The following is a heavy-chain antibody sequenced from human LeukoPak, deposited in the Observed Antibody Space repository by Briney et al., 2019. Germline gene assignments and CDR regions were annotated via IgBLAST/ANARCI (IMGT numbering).Heavy chain of an antibody. CDR3: TRDHGSYCFDY. CDR2: INEDGSEK. V-gene: IGHV3-7*01. D-gene: IGHD1-26*01. CDR1: GFPFSSYW. J-gene: IGHJ4*02. Sequence: PGGSLRLSCVASGFPFSSYWMSWVRQAPGKGLEWVANINEDGSEKYYVDSVKGRFTISRDNAKNPLYLQMNSLRAEDTAVYYCTRDHGSYCFDYWGQETLVTVSS.